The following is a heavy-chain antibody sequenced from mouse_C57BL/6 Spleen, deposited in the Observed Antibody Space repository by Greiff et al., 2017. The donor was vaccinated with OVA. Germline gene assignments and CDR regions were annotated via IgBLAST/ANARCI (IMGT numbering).Heavy chain of an antibody. D-gene: IGHD2-5*01. CDR1: GFSLTSYG. J-gene: IGHJ4*01. V-gene: IGHV2-2*01. CDR3: ARSSNPSMDY. Sequence: QVQLQQSGPGLVQPSQSLSITCTASGFSLTSYGVHWVRQSPGKGLEWLGVIWSGGSTVYYAAFISRLSISEDNSKSHVFFKMNSLQADDTAIYYCARSSNPSMDYWGQGTSVTVSS. CDR2: IWSGGST.